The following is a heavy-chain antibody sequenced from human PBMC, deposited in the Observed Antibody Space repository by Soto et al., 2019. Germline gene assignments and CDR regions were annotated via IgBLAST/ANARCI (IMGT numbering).Heavy chain of an antibody. CDR3: EKEGEQLAGGYSDY. J-gene: IGHJ4*02. CDR1: GFTFSNYA. D-gene: IGHD1-26*01. Sequence: SGGSLRLSCAASGFTFSNYAMSWVRQAPGKGLEWVSGFSGGGGHTYYGDSVKGRFTISRDNSKNTLFLQMNSVRAEDTSVYYCEKEGEQLAGGYSDYWGQGT. V-gene: IGHV3-23*01. CDR2: FSGGGGHT.